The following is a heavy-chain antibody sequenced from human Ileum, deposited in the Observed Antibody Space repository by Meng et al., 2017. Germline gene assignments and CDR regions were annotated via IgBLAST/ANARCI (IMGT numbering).Heavy chain of an antibody. Sequence: QVQLRESGPGLVKPSGTLSLTCAVSGGSISSGTWWSWVRQPPGKGLQWIGEFHPGSGATYNPSLKARVTISVDTSMQQFSLQLTSVTAADTAVYYCAKNGAYCLESWGQGTLVTVSS. V-gene: IGHV4-4*02. CDR1: GGSISSGTW. CDR3: AKNGAYCLES. CDR2: FHPGSGA. J-gene: IGHJ4*02. D-gene: IGHD2-21*01.